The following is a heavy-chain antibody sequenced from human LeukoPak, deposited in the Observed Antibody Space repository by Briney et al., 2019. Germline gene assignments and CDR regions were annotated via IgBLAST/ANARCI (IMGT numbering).Heavy chain of an antibody. CDR1: GGSISSYY. Sequence: TSETLSLTCTVSGGSISSYYWSWIRQPAGKGLEWIGRIYTSGSTNYNPSLKSRVTMSVDTSKNQFSLKLSSVTAADTAVYYCARVPYGSGFWYFDLWGRGTLVTVSS. CDR3: ARVPYGSGFWYFDL. D-gene: IGHD3-10*01. CDR2: IYTSGST. V-gene: IGHV4-4*07. J-gene: IGHJ2*01.